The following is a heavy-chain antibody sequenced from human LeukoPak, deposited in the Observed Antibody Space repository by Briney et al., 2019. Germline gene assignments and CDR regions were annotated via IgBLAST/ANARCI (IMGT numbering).Heavy chain of an antibody. CDR2: IYPRESDT. V-gene: IGHV5-51*01. CDR1: GYSFATYW. J-gene: IGHJ4*02. D-gene: IGHD3-10*01. Sequence: GNSLQISCQGFGYSFATYWIGWVRQVPGKGLEWMGNIYPRESDTRYSPAFRGQVSISVDKSISTASLQWSSLKASDSATYYCVRRNYYGSGSHYSHFDYWGQGALVTVSS. CDR3: VRRNYYGSGSHYSHFDY.